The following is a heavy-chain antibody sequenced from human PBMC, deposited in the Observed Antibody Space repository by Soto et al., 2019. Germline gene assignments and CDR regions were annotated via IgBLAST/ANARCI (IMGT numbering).Heavy chain of an antibody. CDR1: GGSLGSSSYY. D-gene: IGHD6-13*01. V-gene: IGHV4-39*01. Sequence: SETLSLTCTVSGGSLGSSSYYWGWIRKSPGKGLEWTGNIYYSGNTFYNPSLKSRVTISVDTSKNQIYLHLSAVTAADTSIFYCASIAAPGTTHFDFWGQGTLVTVYS. CDR2: IYYSGNT. J-gene: IGHJ4*02. CDR3: ASIAAPGTTHFDF.